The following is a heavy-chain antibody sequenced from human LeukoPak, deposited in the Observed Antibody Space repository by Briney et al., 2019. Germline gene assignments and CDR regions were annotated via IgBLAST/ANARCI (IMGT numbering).Heavy chain of an antibody. Sequence: PSETLSLTCTVSGGSISSSSDYWGWIRQPPGKGLEWIGSIYYSGSTNYNPSLKSRVTISVDTSKNQFSLKLSSVTAADTAVYYCARVGEYSSSLVDYWGQGTLVTVSS. V-gene: IGHV4-39*07. D-gene: IGHD6-13*01. J-gene: IGHJ4*02. CDR1: GGSISSSSDY. CDR3: ARVGEYSSSLVDY. CDR2: IYYSGST.